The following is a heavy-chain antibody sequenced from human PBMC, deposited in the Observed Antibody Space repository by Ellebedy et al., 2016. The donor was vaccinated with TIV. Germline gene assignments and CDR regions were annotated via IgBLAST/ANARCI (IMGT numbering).Heavy chain of an antibody. CDR1: GGTFSSYA. J-gene: IGHJ6*02. D-gene: IGHD3-9*01. V-gene: IGHV1-69*04. CDR3: ARGGILTGYLKMPYYYGMDV. Sequence: SVKVSCXASGGTFSSYAISWVRQAPGQGLEWMGRIIPILGIANYAQKFQGRVTITADKSTSTAYMELSSLRSEDTAVYYCARGGILTGYLKMPYYYGMDVWGQGTTVTVSS. CDR2: IIPILGIA.